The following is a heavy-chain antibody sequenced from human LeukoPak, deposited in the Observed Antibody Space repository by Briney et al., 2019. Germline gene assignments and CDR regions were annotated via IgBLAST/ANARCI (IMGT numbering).Heavy chain of an antibody. V-gene: IGHV4-59*11. CDR3: ARDPTTVTKGLDI. Sequence: SETLSLTCTVSGGSFSSHYWSWIRQPSGKGLEWIGYISYIGSTNYNPSLKSRVTISVDTSKNQFSLKLSSVTAADTAVYYCARDPTTVTKGLDIWGQGTMVTVSS. J-gene: IGHJ3*02. CDR1: GGSFSSHY. CDR2: ISYIGST. D-gene: IGHD4-17*01.